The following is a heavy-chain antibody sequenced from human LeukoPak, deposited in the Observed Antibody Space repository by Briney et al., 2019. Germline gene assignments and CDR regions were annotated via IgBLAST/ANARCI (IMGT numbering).Heavy chain of an antibody. D-gene: IGHD6-19*01. CDR3: AKAPPYSSGWFQYYFDY. Sequence: GGSLRLSCAASGFTFSSYAMSWVRQAPGKGLECVSSIDGSIGSTYYADSVKGRFTISRDNSKNTLYLQMNSLRAEDTALYYCAKAPPYSSGWFQYYFDYWGQGTVVTVSS. V-gene: IGHV3-23*01. CDR2: IDGSIGST. CDR1: GFTFSSYA. J-gene: IGHJ4*02.